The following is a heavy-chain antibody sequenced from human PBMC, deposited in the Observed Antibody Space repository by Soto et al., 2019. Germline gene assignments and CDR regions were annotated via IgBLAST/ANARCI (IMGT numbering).Heavy chain of an antibody. J-gene: IGHJ4*02. CDR2: IDPNSGAT. Sequence: QVYLVQSGAEVRRPGASVKVSCTAFGYILTGYSLHWVRQAPGQGLEWMGWIDPNSGATNSAERFHGRVSMTRDTSISAAYLELSSLRSDDTAVYYCARGGIHFADSSGHAFDSWGQGTLISVTS. D-gene: IGHD3-22*01. CDR1: GYILTGYS. CDR3: ARGGIHFADSSGHAFDS. V-gene: IGHV1-2*02.